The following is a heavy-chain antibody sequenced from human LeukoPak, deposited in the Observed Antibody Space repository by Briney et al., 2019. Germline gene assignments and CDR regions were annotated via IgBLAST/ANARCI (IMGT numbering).Heavy chain of an antibody. D-gene: IGHD3-22*01. CDR3: ARGRDSRGYQFMGFDS. Sequence: SETLSLTCTVSGGSISSGNYYWSWIRQPAGKGLEWIGRIWADGVPTYSPSLKSRVTISVDTTKNQFSLRLNSVTAADQAVNYCARGRDSRGYQFMGFDSWGQGTLVTVSS. J-gene: IGHJ4*02. V-gene: IGHV4-61*02. CDR1: GGSISSGNYY. CDR2: IWADGVP.